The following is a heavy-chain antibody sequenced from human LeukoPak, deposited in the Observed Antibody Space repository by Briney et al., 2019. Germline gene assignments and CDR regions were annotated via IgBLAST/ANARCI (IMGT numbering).Heavy chain of an antibody. J-gene: IGHJ3*02. CDR1: GGSISSYY. D-gene: IGHD4/OR15-4a*01. CDR2: IYTSGST. Sequence: SETLSLTCTVSGGSISSYYWSWIRQPAGKGLEWIGRIYTSGSTNYNPSLKSRVTMSVDTSKNQFSLKLSSVTAADTAVYYCARDGSWSPNYDAFDIWGQGTMVTVSS. CDR3: ARDGSWSPNYDAFDI. V-gene: IGHV4-4*07.